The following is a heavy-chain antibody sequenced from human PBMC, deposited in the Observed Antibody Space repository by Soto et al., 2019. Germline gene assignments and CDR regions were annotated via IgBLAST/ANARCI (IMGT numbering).Heavy chain of an antibody. CDR3: ARDLVDRGRQLSSQYFYYYGMDV. V-gene: IGHV3-30-3*01. D-gene: IGHD3-16*01. CDR1: GFTFSSYA. J-gene: IGHJ6*02. CDR2: ISSNGSNK. Sequence: GGSLRLSCAASGFTFSSYAMYWVRQAPGKGLEWVAVISSNGSNKYYADSMKGRFTISRDNSKNTLYLQMNSLRPEDTAVYYCARDLVDRGRQLSSQYFYYYGMDVWGQGTTVTVSS.